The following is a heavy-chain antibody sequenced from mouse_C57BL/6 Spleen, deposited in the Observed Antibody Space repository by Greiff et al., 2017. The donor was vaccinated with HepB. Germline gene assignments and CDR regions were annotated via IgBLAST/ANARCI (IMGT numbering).Heavy chain of an antibody. D-gene: IGHD1-1*01. Sequence: EVQLVESGGGLVKPGGSLKLSCAASGFTFSDYGMHWVRQAPERGLEWVAYISSGSSTIYYADTVMGRFTISRDNAKNTLFLQMTSLRSEDTAMYYCGRGVYDYGRSHLSWFADWGQGTLVTVSA. J-gene: IGHJ3*01. CDR2: ISSGSSTI. CDR3: GRGVYDYGRSHLSWFAD. CDR1: GFTFSDYG. V-gene: IGHV5-17*01.